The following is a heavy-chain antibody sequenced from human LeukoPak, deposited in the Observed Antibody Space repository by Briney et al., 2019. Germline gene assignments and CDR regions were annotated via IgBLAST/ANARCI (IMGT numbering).Heavy chain of an antibody. D-gene: IGHD3-10*02. CDR3: ARDGDRYVTSSYYYMDV. J-gene: IGHJ6*03. CDR1: VFTPTIYD. CDR2: FWGCWVST. Sequence: GGSLRLSCAPSVFTPTIYDISCVRGSRGEGGGGVSPFWGCWVSTYYAHSVGGRFTIPRDNPKNTLYTHIHSERAEDTAVYYCARDGDRYVTSSYYYMDVWGKGTTVTVSS. V-gene: IGHV3-23*01.